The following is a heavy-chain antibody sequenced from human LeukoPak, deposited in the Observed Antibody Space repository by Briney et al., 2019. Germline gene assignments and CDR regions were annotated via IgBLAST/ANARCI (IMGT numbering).Heavy chain of an antibody. CDR2: INHSGST. Sequence: SETLSLTCAVYGGSFSGYYWSWIRQPPGKGLEWIGEINHSGSTNYNPSLKSRVTISVDTSKNQFSLKLSSVTAADTAVYYCATSIAARPGWFDPWGQGTLVTVSS. V-gene: IGHV4-34*01. CDR3: ATSIAARPGWFDP. CDR1: GGSFSGYY. D-gene: IGHD6-6*01. J-gene: IGHJ5*02.